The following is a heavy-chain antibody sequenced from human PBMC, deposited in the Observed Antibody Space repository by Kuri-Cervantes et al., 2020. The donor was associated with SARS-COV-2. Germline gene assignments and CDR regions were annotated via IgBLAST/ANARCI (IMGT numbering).Heavy chain of an antibody. CDR3: ARELTTIPCGMDV. CDR1: GFTFSSYE. CDR2: IRSSGSNI. D-gene: IGHD4-11*01. Sequence: GESLKISCSASGFTFSSYEMNWVRQAPGKGLEWVSYIRSSGSNIYYADSVKGRSTISRDNAKNSLYLQMNSLRAEDTAVYYCARELTTIPCGMDVWGQGTTVTVSS. V-gene: IGHV3-48*03. J-gene: IGHJ6*02.